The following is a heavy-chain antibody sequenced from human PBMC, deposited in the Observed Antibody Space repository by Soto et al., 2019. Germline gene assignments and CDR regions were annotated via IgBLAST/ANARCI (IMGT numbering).Heavy chain of an antibody. CDR2: INPNSGGT. V-gene: IGHV1-2*02. J-gene: IGHJ4*02. CDR3: AREVEMATIDFDY. CDR1: GYTFTGYY. Sequence: ASVKVSCKASGYTFTGYYMHWVRHAPGQGLEWMGWINPNSGGTNYAQKFQGRVTMTRDTSISTAYMELSRLRSDDTAVYYCAREVEMATIDFDYWGQGTLVTGS. D-gene: IGHD5-12*01.